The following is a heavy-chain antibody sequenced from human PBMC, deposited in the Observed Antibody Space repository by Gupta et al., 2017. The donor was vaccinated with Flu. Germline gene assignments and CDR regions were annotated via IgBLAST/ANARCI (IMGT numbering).Heavy chain of an antibody. Sequence: FTFSTYTMIWVRQAPGRGLEWVSSISSSSSSIYYADSVKGRFTISRDNAKKSLYLQMDSLRVEDTAVYYCAREVRSNWFDPWGQGTLVTVSS. CDR1: FTFSTYT. J-gene: IGHJ5*02. CDR3: AREVRSNWFDP. CDR2: ISSSSSSI. V-gene: IGHV3-21*01.